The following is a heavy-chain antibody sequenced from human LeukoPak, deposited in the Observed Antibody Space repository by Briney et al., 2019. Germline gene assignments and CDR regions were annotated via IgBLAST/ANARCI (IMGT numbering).Heavy chain of an antibody. Sequence: GESLKISCEASGYSFPTYWIGWVRQMPGKGLEWVGIIYPGDSDIRYGPPFQGQVTISADKSISTSYLQWSSLKASDAAMYYCARKGGRYCSGGSCSYFDYWGQGSLVTVSS. D-gene: IGHD2-15*01. CDR3: ARKGGRYCSGGSCSYFDY. V-gene: IGHV5-51*01. J-gene: IGHJ4*02. CDR1: GYSFPTYW. CDR2: IYPGDSDI.